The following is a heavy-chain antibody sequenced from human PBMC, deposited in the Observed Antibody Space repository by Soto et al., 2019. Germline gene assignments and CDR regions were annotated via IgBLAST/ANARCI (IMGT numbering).Heavy chain of an antibody. Sequence: GGSLRLSCAASGFTFSSYGMHWVRQAPGKGLEWVAVIWYDGSNKYYADSVKGRFTISRDNSKNTLYLQMNSLRAEDTAVYYCARSLSSYSSSSLWRPGYYYYGMDVWGQGTTVTVSS. D-gene: IGHD6-6*01. V-gene: IGHV3-33*01. CDR1: GFTFSSYG. CDR3: ARSLSSYSSSSLWRPGYYYYGMDV. CDR2: IWYDGSNK. J-gene: IGHJ6*02.